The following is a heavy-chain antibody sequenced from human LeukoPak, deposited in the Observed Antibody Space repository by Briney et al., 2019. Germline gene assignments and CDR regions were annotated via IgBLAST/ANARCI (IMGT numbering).Heavy chain of an antibody. J-gene: IGHJ4*02. CDR2: ISGSGGST. CDR1: GFTFIRYA. Sequence: VGSLRVSSAASGFTFIRYAMSGVRQAPGEGRGWVSAISGSGGSTYYADAVKGRFTISRDNSKNTLYLQMNSLRAEDTAVYYCAKVRGSGSYYRRGYFDYWGQGTLVTVSS. D-gene: IGHD3-10*01. V-gene: IGHV3-23*01. CDR3: AKVRGSGSYYRRGYFDY.